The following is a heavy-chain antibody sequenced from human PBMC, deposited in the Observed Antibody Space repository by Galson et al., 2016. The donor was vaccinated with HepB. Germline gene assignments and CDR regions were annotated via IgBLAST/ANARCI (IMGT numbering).Heavy chain of an antibody. Sequence: SLRLSCAASGFTFSGHWMHWVRQAPGKGLEWVSRLNRDGSSTDYADSVKGRFTISRDNAKNTVYVQMNSLRAEDTALYYWSRGMGDRYAMDVWGQGTTVTVSS. CDR2: LNRDGSST. D-gene: IGHD3-16*01. CDR1: GFTFSGHW. J-gene: IGHJ6*02. CDR3: SRGMGDRYAMDV. V-gene: IGHV3-74*01.